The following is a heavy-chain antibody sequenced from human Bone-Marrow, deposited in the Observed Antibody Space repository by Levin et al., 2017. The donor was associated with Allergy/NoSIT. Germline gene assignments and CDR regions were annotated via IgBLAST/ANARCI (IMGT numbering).Heavy chain of an antibody. V-gene: IGHV2-70*13. CDR1: GFSLSQSGMC. Sequence: GSGPTLVKPTQTLTLTCTFSGFSLSQSGMCVTWIRPPPGKALEWLALIDWEDDKYYTTSLKTRLTISKDTSKKQVVLTMTHMDPVDTGTYYCARVRVRDGDRLEGYAFNMWGQGTLVTVSS. CDR3: ARVRVRDGDRLEGYAFNM. D-gene: IGHD5-24*01. CDR2: IDWEDDK. J-gene: IGHJ3*02.